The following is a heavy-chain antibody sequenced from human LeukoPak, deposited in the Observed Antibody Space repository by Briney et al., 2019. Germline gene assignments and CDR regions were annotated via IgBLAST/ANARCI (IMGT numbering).Heavy chain of an antibody. Sequence: ASVKVSCKASGYTFTNYGICWVRQAPGQGLEWMGWISTYNGDTNYAQKLQGRVTMTTGTSTSTASMELRSLRSDDTAVYYCARERGYDSSGYYHDAFDVWGQGTMVTVSS. D-gene: IGHD3-22*01. V-gene: IGHV1-18*01. CDR3: ARERGYDSSGYYHDAFDV. CDR2: ISTYNGDT. J-gene: IGHJ3*01. CDR1: GYTFTNYG.